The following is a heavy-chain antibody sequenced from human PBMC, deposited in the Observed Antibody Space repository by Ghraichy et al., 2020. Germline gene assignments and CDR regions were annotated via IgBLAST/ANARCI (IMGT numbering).Heavy chain of an antibody. CDR2: ISSSSSYI. J-gene: IGHJ6*02. D-gene: IGHD5-24*01. Sequence: GGSLRLSCAASGFTFSSYSMNWVRQAPGKGLEWVSSISSSSSYIYYADSVKGRFTISRDNAKNSLYLQMNSLRAEDTAVYYCAATSPSLYYYGMDVWGQGTTVTVSS. CDR3: AATSPSLYYYGMDV. V-gene: IGHV3-21*01. CDR1: GFTFSSYS.